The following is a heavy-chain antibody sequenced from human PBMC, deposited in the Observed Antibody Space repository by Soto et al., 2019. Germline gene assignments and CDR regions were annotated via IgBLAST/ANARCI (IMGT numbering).Heavy chain of an antibody. D-gene: IGHD3-3*01. Sequence: ASVKVSCEASGYTFTTQEINWVRQARGQGREGLGWRDPNSGSTGYAQNFEGRISMAWRIWRNTAHMELSRMQTEDKDVYYRARDRKCDFSGQGLDVWSEGXTVNVSS. CDR3: ARDRKCDFSGQGLDV. V-gene: IGHV1-8*01. J-gene: IGHJ6*04. CDR1: GYTFTTQE. CDR2: RDPNSGST.